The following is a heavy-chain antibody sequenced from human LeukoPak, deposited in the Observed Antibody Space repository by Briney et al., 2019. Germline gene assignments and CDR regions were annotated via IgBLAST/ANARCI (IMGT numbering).Heavy chain of an antibody. CDR1: GFNFGSYS. J-gene: IGHJ4*02. CDR3: ARKSASGNYPLDY. V-gene: IGHV3-23*01. D-gene: IGHD3-10*01. Sequence: PGGSLRLSCAASGFNFGSYSMTWVRQAPGKGLEWVSVISADSATTFYADSAKGRFTISRDNAKNTVFLQMSSLRAEDTALYYCARKSASGNYPLDYWGQGTLVTVSS. CDR2: ISADSATT.